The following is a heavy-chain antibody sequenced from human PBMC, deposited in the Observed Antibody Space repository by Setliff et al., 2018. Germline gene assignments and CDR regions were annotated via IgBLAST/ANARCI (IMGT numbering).Heavy chain of an antibody. V-gene: IGHV4-38-2*02. Sequence: NPSETLSLTCAVSGSAISSGHYWGWIRQPPGKGLEWIGSFRPSGKTYYNPSLKSRVTISVDTSKKHFSLKLTSVTAADTAVYYCVRDAGDGYGVDAYAGGGFDIWGQGTVVTVSS. CDR1: GSAISSGHY. CDR2: FRPSGKT. D-gene: IGHD4-17*01. CDR3: VRDAGDGYGVDAYAGGGFDI. J-gene: IGHJ3*02.